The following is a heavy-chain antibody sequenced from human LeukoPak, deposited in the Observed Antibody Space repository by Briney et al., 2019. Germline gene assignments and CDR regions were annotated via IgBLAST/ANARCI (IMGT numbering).Heavy chain of an antibody. D-gene: IGHD3-22*01. Sequence: GESLKISCKSSGYSFTSYWIGWARQMPGKGLEWMGTVYPGDSDTRYSPSFQGQVTISADKSINTAYLQWSSLKSSDTAMYYCASLSGVGYYFDYWGQGTLVTVSS. CDR1: GYSFTSYW. CDR3: ASLSGVGYYFDY. CDR2: VYPGDSDT. V-gene: IGHV5-51*01. J-gene: IGHJ4*02.